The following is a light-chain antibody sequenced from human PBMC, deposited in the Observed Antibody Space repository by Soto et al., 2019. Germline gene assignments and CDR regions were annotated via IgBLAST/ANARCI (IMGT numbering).Light chain of an antibody. Sequence: ELVLTQSPGTLSLSPGERATLSCRASQSVSNNYLAWYQQKPGQPPRLLIYGASNRATGIPDRFSGSGSGTDFTLTISRLEPEDFAVYYCQQYGSSGTFGQGTKVDIK. CDR3: QQYGSSGT. CDR2: GAS. CDR1: QSVSNNY. J-gene: IGKJ1*01. V-gene: IGKV3-20*01.